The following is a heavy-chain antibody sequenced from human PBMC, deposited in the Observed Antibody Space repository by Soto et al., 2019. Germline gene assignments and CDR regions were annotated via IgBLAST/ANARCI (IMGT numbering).Heavy chain of an antibody. D-gene: IGHD6-13*01. J-gene: IGHJ6*02. Sequence: QVQLVQSGAEVKKPGSSVKVSCKASGGTFSSYAISWVRQAPGQGLEWMGGIIPIFGTANYAQKFQGRVKITADESTSTAYMELSSLRSEDTAVYYCARVVSDAAAGPPNPYYYYYYGMDVWGQGTTVTVSS. V-gene: IGHV1-69*01. CDR1: GGTFSSYA. CDR2: IIPIFGTA. CDR3: ARVVSDAAAGPPNPYYYYYYGMDV.